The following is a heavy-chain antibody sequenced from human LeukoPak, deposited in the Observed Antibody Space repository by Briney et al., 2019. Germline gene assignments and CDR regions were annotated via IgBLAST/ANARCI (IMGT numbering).Heavy chain of an antibody. J-gene: IGHJ4*02. D-gene: IGHD3-9*01. CDR2: ISSSGSTI. V-gene: IGHV3-48*03. Sequence: GGSLRLSCAASGFTFSSYEMNWVRQAPGKGLEWVSYISSSGSTIYYADSVKGRFTISRDNAKNSLYLQMNSLRAEDTAVYYCAREVVLRYFDCWGQGTLVTVSS. CDR1: GFTFSSYE. CDR3: AREVVLRYFDC.